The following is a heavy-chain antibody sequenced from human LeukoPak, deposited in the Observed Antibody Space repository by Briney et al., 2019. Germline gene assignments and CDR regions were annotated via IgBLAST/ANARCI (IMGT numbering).Heavy chain of an antibody. Sequence: PGGSLRLSCAASGFTFSDYYMSWIRQAPGKGLEWVSYISSSGSTIYYADSVKGRFTISRDNAKNSLYLQMNSLRAEDTAVYYCARDRLRDTPEGLNWFDPWGQGTLVTVSS. J-gene: IGHJ5*02. V-gene: IGHV3-11*04. CDR3: ARDRLRDTPEGLNWFDP. CDR2: ISSSGSTI. D-gene: IGHD3-3*01. CDR1: GFTFSDYY.